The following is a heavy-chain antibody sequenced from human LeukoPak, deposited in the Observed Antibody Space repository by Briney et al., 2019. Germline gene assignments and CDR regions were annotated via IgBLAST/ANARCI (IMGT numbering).Heavy chain of an antibody. Sequence: ASVKVSCKASGYTFTGYYMHWVRQAPGQGLEWMGWINPNSGGTNYAQKFQGRVTMTRDTSISTACMELSRLRSDDTAVYYCARDFKRIKVNSSGYYYWGQGTLVTVSS. J-gene: IGHJ4*02. CDR2: INPNSGGT. D-gene: IGHD3-22*01. CDR1: GYTFTGYY. CDR3: ARDFKRIKVNSSGYYY. V-gene: IGHV1-2*02.